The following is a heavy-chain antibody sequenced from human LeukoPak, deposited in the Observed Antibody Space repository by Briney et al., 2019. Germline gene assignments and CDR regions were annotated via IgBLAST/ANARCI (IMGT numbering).Heavy chain of an antibody. CDR2: IYHSGRT. D-gene: IGHD2-15*01. V-gene: IGHV4-30-2*01. CDR3: ARRRVVVASTDGASGAFDI. CDR1: GVSIASGAYS. Sequence: PSGTLSLTCAVSGVSIASGAYSWGWIRQPPGKGLEWIGYIYHSGRTYYSPSLKSRVTISVDRSKNQVSLKLSSVTAADTAVYFCARRRVVVASTDGASGAFDIWGQGTMVTVSS. J-gene: IGHJ3*02.